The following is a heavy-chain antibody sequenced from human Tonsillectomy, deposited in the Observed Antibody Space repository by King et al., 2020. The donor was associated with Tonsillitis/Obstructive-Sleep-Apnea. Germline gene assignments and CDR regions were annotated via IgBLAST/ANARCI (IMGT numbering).Heavy chain of an antibody. J-gene: IGHJ4*02. D-gene: IGHD2-2*01. CDR3: ARDKYASY. Sequence: VQLVESGGGLVQPGGSLRLSCAASGFTFSSYSMNWVRQAPGKGLEWVSYISSSSNSIYYADSVKGRFTISRDNAKNSLYLQINSLRDEETAVYYCARDKYASYWGQGTLVTVSS. V-gene: IGHV3-48*02. CDR1: GFTFSSYS. CDR2: ISSSSNSI.